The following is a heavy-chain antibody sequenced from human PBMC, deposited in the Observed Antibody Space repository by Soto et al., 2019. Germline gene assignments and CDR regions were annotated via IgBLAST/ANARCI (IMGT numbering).Heavy chain of an antibody. J-gene: IGHJ4*02. V-gene: IGHV1-18*01. Sequence: QVQLLQSGAEVKKPGASVRVSCKASGYSFTSFGISWVRQAPGQGLEWVGWISTYNGNTKYAQKFQGRVTVSTDTSRTTANITMTTLRAMGTPGYYDATEQHYRRATKVFDYWGQGTLVTVSS. CDR3: ATEQHYRRATKVFDY. D-gene: IGHD1-26*01. CDR1: GYSFTSFG. CDR2: ISTYNGNT.